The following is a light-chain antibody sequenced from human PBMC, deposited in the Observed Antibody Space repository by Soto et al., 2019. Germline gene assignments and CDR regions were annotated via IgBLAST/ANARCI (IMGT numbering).Light chain of an antibody. Sequence: EIEMTQSPATLSVSPGERATLSCRASQSVSSNLVWYQQKPGQAPRLLIYGASTRATGIPARFSGSGSGTEFTLTISSLQSEDFAVYYCQQYNNWPSLTFGGGTKVEIK. CDR3: QQYNNWPSLT. V-gene: IGKV3-15*01. CDR1: QSVSSN. CDR2: GAS. J-gene: IGKJ4*01.